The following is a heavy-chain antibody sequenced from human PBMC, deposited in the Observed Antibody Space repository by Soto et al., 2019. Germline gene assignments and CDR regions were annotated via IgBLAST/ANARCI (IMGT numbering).Heavy chain of an antibody. CDR3: TSGLASGDY. D-gene: IGHD6-6*01. V-gene: IGHV1-46*03. J-gene: IGHJ4*02. CDR2: INPNGGST. CDR1: GYIFTNFY. Sequence: QVQLVQPGAEVKKPGASVKFSCKASGYIFTNFYIHWARQPPGQGLEWIGIINPNGGSTNYAQNFQGRVTMTRDTSTSTVYMDLSSLRSEDTAVYYCTSGLASGDYWGQGTLITVSS.